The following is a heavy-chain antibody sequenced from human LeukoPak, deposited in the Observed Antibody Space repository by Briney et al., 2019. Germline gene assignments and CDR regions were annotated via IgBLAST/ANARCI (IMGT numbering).Heavy chain of an antibody. CDR3: ARSFYSSTSLDY. CDR2: INHSGST. V-gene: IGHV4-34*01. J-gene: IGHJ4*02. Sequence: SETLSLTCAVYGGSFSGYYWSWIRQPPGKGLEWIGEINHSGSTYYNPSLKSRVTISVGTSKNQFSLKLSSVTAADTAVYYCARSFYSSTSLDYWGQGTQVTVSS. D-gene: IGHD6-19*01. CDR1: GGSFSGYY.